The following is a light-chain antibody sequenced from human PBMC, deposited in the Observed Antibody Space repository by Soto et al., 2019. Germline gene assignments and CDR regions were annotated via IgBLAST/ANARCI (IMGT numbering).Light chain of an antibody. CDR3: QSYDSSLSGSEV. V-gene: IGLV1-40*01. J-gene: IGLJ1*01. CDR2: GNG. CDR1: SSNIGAGHD. Sequence: QSALTQPPSVSGAPGQRVTISCTGSSSNIGAGHDVHWYQQLPGTAPKLLIYGNGNRPSGVPERFSGSKSGTSASLAITGLQAEDEADYYCQSYDSSLSGSEVFGTGTKLTVL.